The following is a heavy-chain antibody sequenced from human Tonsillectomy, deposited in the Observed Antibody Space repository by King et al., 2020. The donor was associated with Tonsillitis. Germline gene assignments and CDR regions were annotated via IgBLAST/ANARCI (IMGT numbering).Heavy chain of an antibody. Sequence: QLVQSGGGLVQPGGSLRLSCAASGFTFSSYEMNLVRQAPGKGLGWVSYISSSGSTIYYANSVKGRFTISSENAKNSLYLQMNSLRAEETAVYYCAREGLDYYDSSGYYRVDAFDIWGQGTMVTVSS. CDR1: GFTFSSYE. J-gene: IGHJ3*02. CDR3: AREGLDYYDSSGYYRVDAFDI. CDR2: ISSSGSTI. D-gene: IGHD3-22*01. V-gene: IGHV3-48*03.